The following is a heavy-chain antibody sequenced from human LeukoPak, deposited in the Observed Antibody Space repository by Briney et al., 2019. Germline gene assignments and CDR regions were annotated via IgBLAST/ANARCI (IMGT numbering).Heavy chain of an antibody. V-gene: IGHV3-23*01. Sequence: WGSLRLSCAASGFIFSSYSMSWVRQAPGKGLEWVSVITGSGGDTYYADSVKGRFTISKDNSKNTVYLQMSSLRVDDTAVYYCAKAASSSWPSYYYGMDVWGQGTTVTVSS. CDR3: AKAASSSWPSYYYGMDV. J-gene: IGHJ6*02. CDR1: GFIFSSYS. D-gene: IGHD6-13*01. CDR2: ITGSGGDT.